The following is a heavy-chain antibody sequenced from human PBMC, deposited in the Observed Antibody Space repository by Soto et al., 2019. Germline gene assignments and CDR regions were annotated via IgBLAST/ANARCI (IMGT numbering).Heavy chain of an antibody. D-gene: IGHD6-19*01. CDR3: ARGDRSGWYGFFDY. Sequence: SETLSLTCTGSGGSINSYYWSWIRQSPGKGLEWIGYIYHSGSTNYNPSLKSRVTILIDTSNSQFSLKLNSMSAADTAVYYCARGDRSGWYGFFDYWGQGALVTVSS. J-gene: IGHJ4*02. CDR2: IYHSGST. CDR1: GGSINSYY. V-gene: IGHV4-59*01.